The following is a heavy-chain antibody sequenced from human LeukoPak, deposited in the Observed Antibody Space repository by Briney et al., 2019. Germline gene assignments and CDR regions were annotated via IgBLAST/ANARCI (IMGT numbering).Heavy chain of an antibody. CDR3: AVVVVVAATPPVFDY. Sequence: GGSLRLSCAASGFTFSSYGMHWVRQAPGKGLEWVAFIRYDGSNKYYADSVKGRFTISRDNSKNTLYLQMNSLRAEDTAVYYCAVVVVVAATPPVFDYWGQGTLVTVSS. D-gene: IGHD2-15*01. V-gene: IGHV3-30*02. CDR2: IRYDGSNK. CDR1: GFTFSSYG. J-gene: IGHJ4*02.